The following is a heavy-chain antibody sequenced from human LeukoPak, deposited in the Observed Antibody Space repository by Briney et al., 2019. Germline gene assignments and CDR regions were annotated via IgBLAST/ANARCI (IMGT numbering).Heavy chain of an antibody. CDR2: INPNSGGT. V-gene: IGHV1-2*02. CDR3: ARGTIAVTGTIDF. Sequence: ASVKVSCKASGYTFSGYYMHWVRQAPGQGPEWMGWINPNSGGTNYAQKFQGRVTMTRDTSISTAYMELNRLRSDDTAVYYCARGTIAVTGTIDFWGQGTLVTVSS. J-gene: IGHJ4*02. D-gene: IGHD6-19*01. CDR1: GYTFSGYY.